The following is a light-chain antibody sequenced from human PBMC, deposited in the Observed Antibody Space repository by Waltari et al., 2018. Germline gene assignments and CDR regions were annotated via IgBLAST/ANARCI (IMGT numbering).Light chain of an antibody. J-gene: IGKJ2*01. CDR1: QSVLFSSNSKNY. V-gene: IGKV4-1*01. Sequence: DIVMTQSPDSLAVSLGERATINCKSSQSVLFSSNSKNYLAWYRQKPGQPPNLLIYWASTRESGVPDRFSGRGSGTDFTLTLNSLQGEYVAVLYCQIYYYIPYTFGQGTKLEIK. CDR2: WAS. CDR3: QIYYYIPYT.